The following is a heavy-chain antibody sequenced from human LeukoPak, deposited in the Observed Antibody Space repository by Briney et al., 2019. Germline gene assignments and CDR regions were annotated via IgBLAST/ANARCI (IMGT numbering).Heavy chain of an antibody. J-gene: IGHJ4*02. CDR1: GDSMSNYY. CDR3: ARGAYDYVWGSYYGTPAY. Sequence: PSETLSLTCTVSGDSMSNYYWNWIRQPPGKGLEWIGYIYYSGSTNYNPSLKSRVTISVDTSKNQFSLKLRSVTAADTAVYYCARGAYDYVWGSYYGTPAYWGQGTLVTVSS. D-gene: IGHD3-16*01. CDR2: IYYSGST. V-gene: IGHV4-59*01.